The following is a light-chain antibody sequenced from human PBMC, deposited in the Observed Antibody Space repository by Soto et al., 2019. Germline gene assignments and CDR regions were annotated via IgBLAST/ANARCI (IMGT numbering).Light chain of an antibody. J-gene: IGLJ2*01. CDR1: RSDVGGYNY. CDR2: DVS. Sequence: QSALTQPASVSGSHGPSINISCTGTRSDVGGYNYVSWYQQHPGKAPKLIIYDVSYRPSGVSNRFSGRKSGNTAYLTISGLQSEDEADYYCSSYASSIAVVFGGGTKLTVL. V-gene: IGLV2-14*01. CDR3: SSYASSIAVV.